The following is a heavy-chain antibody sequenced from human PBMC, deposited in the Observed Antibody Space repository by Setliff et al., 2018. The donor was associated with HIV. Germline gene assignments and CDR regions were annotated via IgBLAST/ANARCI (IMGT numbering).Heavy chain of an antibody. V-gene: IGHV3-66*02. D-gene: IGHD3-3*01. J-gene: IGHJ4*02. CDR3: ARVRLYNTALDY. Sequence: GGSLRLSCAASGFTVSTYYMSWVRQAPGKGLEWVPTIYSGGSTYHADSVKGRFTHYRDTSKNTLFLQMNSLRPEDAAVYYCARVRLYNTALDYWGQGTLVTVSS. CDR1: GFTVSTYY. CDR2: IYSGGST.